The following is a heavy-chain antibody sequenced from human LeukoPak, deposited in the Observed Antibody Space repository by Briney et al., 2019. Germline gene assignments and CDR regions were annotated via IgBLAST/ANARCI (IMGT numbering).Heavy chain of an antibody. V-gene: IGHV3-23*01. D-gene: IGHD3-22*01. CDR2: ISGSGGST. Sequence: GGSLRLSCAASGFTFSSYAMSWVRQAPGKGLEWVSAISGSGGSTYYADSVKGRFTISRDNSKNTLYLQMNSLRAEDTAVYYCAKDNHYYDSSNWFDLWGQGTLVTVSS. CDR3: AKDNHYYDSSNWFDL. J-gene: IGHJ5*02. CDR1: GFTFSSYA.